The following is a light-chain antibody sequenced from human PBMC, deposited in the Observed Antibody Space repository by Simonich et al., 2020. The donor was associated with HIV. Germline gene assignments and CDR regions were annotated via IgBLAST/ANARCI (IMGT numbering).Light chain of an antibody. CDR3: MQALQTRWT. J-gene: IGKJ1*01. CDR2: LGC. Sequence: DIVMPQSPLSLPVPPGEPASISCRSSQSLLHSNGFNYLDWYLQKPGQSPQLLIYLGCNRASGVPDRFSGSGSGTDFTLKISRVEAEDVGVYYCMQALQTRWTFGQGTKVEIK. V-gene: IGKV2-28*01. CDR1: QSLLHSNGFNY.